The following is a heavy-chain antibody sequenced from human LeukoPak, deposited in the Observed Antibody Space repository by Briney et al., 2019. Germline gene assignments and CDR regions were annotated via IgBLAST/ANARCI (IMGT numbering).Heavy chain of an antibody. J-gene: IGHJ4*02. CDR3: AREGLLVVVPAAIEAPDY. CDR1: GFTFSSYA. CDR2: ISGSGGST. Sequence: GGSLRLSCAASGFTFSSYAMSWVRQAPGKGLEWVSAISGSGGSTYYADSVKGRFTISRDNSKNTLYLQMNSLRAEDTAVYYCAREGLLVVVPAAIEAPDYWGQGTLVTVSS. D-gene: IGHD2-2*02. V-gene: IGHV3-23*01.